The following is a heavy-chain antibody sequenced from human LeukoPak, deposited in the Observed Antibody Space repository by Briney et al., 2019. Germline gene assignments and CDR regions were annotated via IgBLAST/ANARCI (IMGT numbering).Heavy chain of an antibody. CDR2: IYSGGST. D-gene: IGHD5-18*01. CDR3: ASNVDTAMVGGDYYFDY. Sequence: GGSLRLSCAASGVTVSSNYMSWGRQAPGKGLEWGSVIYSGGSTYYADSVKGRFTISRDNSKNTLYLQMNSLRAEDTAVYYCASNVDTAMVGGDYYFDYWGQGTLVTVSS. J-gene: IGHJ4*02. CDR1: GVTVSSNY. V-gene: IGHV3-66*01.